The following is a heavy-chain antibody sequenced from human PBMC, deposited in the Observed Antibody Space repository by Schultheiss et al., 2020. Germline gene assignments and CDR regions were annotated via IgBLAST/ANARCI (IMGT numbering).Heavy chain of an antibody. CDR3: ARWGYSGYDFKGYFDY. CDR2: IYYSGST. J-gene: IGHJ4*02. D-gene: IGHD5-12*01. Sequence: SETLSLTCTVSGGSISSSSYYWGWIRQPPGKGLEWIGSIYYSGSTYYNPSLKSRVTISVDTSKNQFSLKLSSVTAADTAVYYCARWGYSGYDFKGYFDYWGQGTLVTVSS. V-gene: IGHV4-39*01. CDR1: GGSISSSSYY.